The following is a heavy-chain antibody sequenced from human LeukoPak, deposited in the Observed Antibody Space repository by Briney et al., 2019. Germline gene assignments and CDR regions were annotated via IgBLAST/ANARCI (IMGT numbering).Heavy chain of an antibody. J-gene: IGHJ4*02. CDR1: GFTFSSYG. V-gene: IGHV3-30*03. Sequence: PGGSLGLSCAASGFTFSSYGMHWVRQAPGKGLEWVAVISYDGSNKYYADSVKGRFTISRDNSKNTLYLQMNSLRADDTAVYYCARGRSGSHHFDSWGQGTLVTVPS. CDR2: ISYDGSNK. D-gene: IGHD3-10*01. CDR3: ARGRSGSHHFDS.